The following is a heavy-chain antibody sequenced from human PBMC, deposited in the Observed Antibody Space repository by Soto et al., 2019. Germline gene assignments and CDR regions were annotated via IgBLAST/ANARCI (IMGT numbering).Heavy chain of an antibody. CDR2: INPTGDST. V-gene: IGHV1-46*01. J-gene: IGHJ3*02. Sequence: QMQLVQSGPEVKKPGASVEVSCKASGYTFTNYYVHWVRQAPGEGLEWMGMINPTGDSTTYAQKFKGRGTMTRDTYKGTVYVELYSMTSEDTAVYYCASPNWAGQDAFDIWGQGTMGTVSS. CDR3: ASPNWAGQDAFDI. CDR1: GYTFTNYY. D-gene: IGHD1-1*01.